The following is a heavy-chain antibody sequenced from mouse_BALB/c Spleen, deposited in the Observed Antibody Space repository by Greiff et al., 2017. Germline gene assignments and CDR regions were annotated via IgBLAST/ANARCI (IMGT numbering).Heavy chain of an antibody. D-gene: IGHD1-2*01. Sequence: EVQLQESGGGLVQPGGSLKLSCAASGFTFSSYTMSWVRQTPEKRLEWVATISSGGSYTYYPDSVKGRFTISRDNAKNTLYLQMSSLKSEDTAMYYCTRDGTTADYWGQGTTLTVSS. J-gene: IGHJ2*01. CDR1: GFTFSSYT. CDR3: TRDGTTADY. V-gene: IGHV5-6-4*01. CDR2: ISSGGSYT.